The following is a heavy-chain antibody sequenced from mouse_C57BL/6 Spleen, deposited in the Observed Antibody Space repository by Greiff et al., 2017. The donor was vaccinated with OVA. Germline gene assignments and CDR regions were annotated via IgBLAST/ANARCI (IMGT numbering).Heavy chain of an antibody. D-gene: IGHD1-3*01. CDR2: INPNNGGT. CDR1: GYTFTDYY. Sequence: VQLQQSGPELVKPGASVKISCKASGYTFTDYYMNWVKQSHGKSLEWIGDINPNNGGTSYNQKFKGKATLTVDKSSSTAYMELRSLTSEDSAVYYCARAGSSYYLDYWGQGTTLTVSS. V-gene: IGHV1-26*01. CDR3: ARAGSSYYLDY. J-gene: IGHJ2*01.